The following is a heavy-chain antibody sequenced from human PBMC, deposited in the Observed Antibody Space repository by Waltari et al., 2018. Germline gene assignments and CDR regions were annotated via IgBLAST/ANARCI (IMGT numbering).Heavy chain of an antibody. V-gene: IGHV3-7*01. CDR1: GFSFSSYW. J-gene: IGHJ4*02. Sequence: EVQLVASGGGLVQPGGSLRVSWAVSGFSFSSYWMSWVRQAPGKGLEWVANIKHDGSEKNYVDSVKGRFTISRDNAKNSLYLEMNSLRAEDTAVYYCARDLGDYWGQGTLVTVSS. CDR3: ARDLGDY. CDR2: IKHDGSEK.